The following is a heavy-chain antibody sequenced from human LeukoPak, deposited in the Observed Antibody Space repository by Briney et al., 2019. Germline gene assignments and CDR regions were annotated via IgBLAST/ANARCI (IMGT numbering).Heavy chain of an antibody. CDR1: GFTFSDYY. CDR3: AREDKSFGELSIYYYYYYMDV. V-gene: IGHV3-11*04. CDR2: IGSSGRTI. J-gene: IGHJ6*03. Sequence: GGSLRLSCAASGFTFSDYYMSWIRQAPGKGLEWVSYIGSSGRTIYYADSVKGRFTISRDNAKNSLYLQMNSLRAEDTAVYYCAREDKSFGELSIYYYYYYMDVWGKGTTVTVSS. D-gene: IGHD3-10*01.